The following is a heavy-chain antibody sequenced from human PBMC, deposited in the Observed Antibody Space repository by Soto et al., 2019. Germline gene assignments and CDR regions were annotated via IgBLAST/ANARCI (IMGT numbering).Heavy chain of an antibody. CDR2: IIDSGAST. CDR3: AKGRSYYYYYGVDV. V-gene: IGHV3-23*01. J-gene: IGHJ6*02. Sequence: GGSLRLSCASSGFTFRSCAMVWVRQATGKGLEWVSDIIDSGASTYYADSVKGRFTISRDNSKSTLYLQMNSLRAEDTALYYCAKGRSYYYYYGVDVWGQGTTVTVSS. CDR1: GFTFRSCA.